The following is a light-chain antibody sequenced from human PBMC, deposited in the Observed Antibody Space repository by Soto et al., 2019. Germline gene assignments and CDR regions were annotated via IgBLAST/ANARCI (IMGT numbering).Light chain of an antibody. V-gene: IGLV1-44*01. CDR1: SSNIGSNP. Sequence: QSVLTQPPSTSGTPGQRVTISCSGSSSNIGSNPVNWYQQLPGTAPKLLIYSNDQRPSGVPDRFSGSKSDASASLAISGPQSEDEADYYCAAWDDSLNGVVFGGGTKLTVL. CDR3: AAWDDSLNGVV. J-gene: IGLJ2*01. CDR2: SND.